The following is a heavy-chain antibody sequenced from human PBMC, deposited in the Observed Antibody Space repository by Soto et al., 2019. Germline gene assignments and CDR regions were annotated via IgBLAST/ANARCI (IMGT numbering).Heavy chain of an antibody. CDR2: IFSSGST. V-gene: IGHV4-4*07. J-gene: IGHJ5*02. D-gene: IGHD3-10*01. CDR3: ARDSPQYYYGSGIHWFDP. CDR1: GGSINTFY. Sequence: SETLSLTCTVSGGSINTFYWSWVRQPAGKGLEWIGRIFSSGSTSFNPSLESRVAMSVDTSKNHFSLNLSSVTAADTAVYYCARDSPQYYYGSGIHWFDPWGQGTLVTVSS.